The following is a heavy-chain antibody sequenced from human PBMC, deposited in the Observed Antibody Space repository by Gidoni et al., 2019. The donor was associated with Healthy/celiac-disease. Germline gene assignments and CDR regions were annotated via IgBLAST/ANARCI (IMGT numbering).Heavy chain of an antibody. V-gene: IGHV3-23*01. J-gene: IGHJ4*02. Sequence: VHLLESGGCLVQPGGSLRLYCAASGFTFSSYAMSWVRQAPGKGLEWVSAISGSGGSTYYADSVKGRFTISRDNSKNTLYLQMNSLRAEDTAVYYCAKDKDPGYFDYWGQGTLVTVSS. CDR2: ISGSGGST. CDR1: GFTFSSYA. CDR3: AKDKDPGYFDY.